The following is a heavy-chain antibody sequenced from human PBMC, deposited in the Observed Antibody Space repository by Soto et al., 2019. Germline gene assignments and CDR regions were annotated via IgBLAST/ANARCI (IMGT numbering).Heavy chain of an antibody. Sequence: GGSLILSCAASGLTFSTYTMNWVRQAPGKGLEWVSSISAGSRSIYYTDSLKGRSTVSRDNSKNSLYLQINSLKADDTAVYYCARSTPGNPFDIWGQGTMVTVSS. J-gene: IGHJ3*02. CDR2: ISAGSRSI. D-gene: IGHD3-10*01. CDR1: GLTFSTYT. CDR3: ARSTPGNPFDI. V-gene: IGHV3-21*01.